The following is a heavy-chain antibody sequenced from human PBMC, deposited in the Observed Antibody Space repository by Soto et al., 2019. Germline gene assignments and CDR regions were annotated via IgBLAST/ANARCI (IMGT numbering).Heavy chain of an antibody. V-gene: IGHV4-4*07. CDR3: ARSAIPRGGWFRP. CDR1: DDSLSTYH. D-gene: IGHD2-15*01. Sequence: PSETLSLTCNVSDDSLSTYHWSWIRQPAGKGLEWIGRIYASGSTNYNPSLKGRVSMSVDTSKKQFSLKMISVTAADTAMYYCARSAIPRGGWFRPWGQGVLVTVSS. CDR2: IYASGST. J-gene: IGHJ5*02.